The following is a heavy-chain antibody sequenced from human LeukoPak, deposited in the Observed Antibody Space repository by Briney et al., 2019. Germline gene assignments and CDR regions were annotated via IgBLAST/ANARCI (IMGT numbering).Heavy chain of an antibody. CDR2: ITAIDGRT. CDR1: GFTFSSTT. V-gene: IGHV3-23*01. D-gene: IGHD3-22*01. J-gene: IGHJ4*02. Sequence: GGSLRLSCVASGFTFSSTTMGWVRQAPGRGLEWVSSITAIDGRTYYADSVRGRFTISRDNSKNTLYLQMNSLRAEDTAVYYCARGAFYDSSGPTFDYWGQGTLVTVSS. CDR3: ARGAFYDSSGPTFDY.